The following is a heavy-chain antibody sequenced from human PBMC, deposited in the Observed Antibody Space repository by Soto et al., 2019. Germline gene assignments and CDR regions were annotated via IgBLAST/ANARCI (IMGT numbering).Heavy chain of an antibody. CDR3: ARGLEVSYYYYGMDV. CDR1: GGSISSSNW. V-gene: IGHV4-4*02. J-gene: IGHJ6*02. CDR2: IYHSGST. Sequence: SETLSLTCAVSGGSISSSNWWSWVRQPPGKGLEWIGEIYHSGSTNYNPSLKSRVTISVDKSKNQFSLKLSSVTAADTAVYYCARGLEVSYYYYGMDVWGQGTTVTVSS. D-gene: IGHD1-1*01.